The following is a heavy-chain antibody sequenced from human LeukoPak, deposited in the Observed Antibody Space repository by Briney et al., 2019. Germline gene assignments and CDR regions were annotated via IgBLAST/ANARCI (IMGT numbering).Heavy chain of an antibody. CDR3: ARQLGGFDSGYLDL. Sequence: GGSLRLSCAASGFTFSSYAMYWVRQAPGKGLEYVSAISSNGVSTYYADSVKGRFTISRDNSKNTLYLQMGSLRAEDMAVFYCARQLGGFDSGYLDLWGRGTLVTVSS. CDR2: ISSNGVST. V-gene: IGHV3-64*02. D-gene: IGHD5-12*01. J-gene: IGHJ2*01. CDR1: GFTFSSYA.